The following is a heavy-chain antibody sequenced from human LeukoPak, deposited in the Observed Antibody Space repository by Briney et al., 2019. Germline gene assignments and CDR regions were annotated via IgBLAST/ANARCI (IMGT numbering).Heavy chain of an antibody. J-gene: IGHJ4*02. CDR3: ARDPRGYGDYVGPFDY. V-gene: IGHV3-21*01. CDR1: GFTFSSYS. Sequence: GGSLRLSCAASGFTFSSYSMNWVRQAPGKGLEWVSSISSSSSYIYYADSVKGRFTISRDNAKNSLYLQMNSLRAEDTAVYYCARDPRGYGDYVGPFDYWGQGTLVTVSS. CDR2: ISSSSSYI. D-gene: IGHD4-17*01.